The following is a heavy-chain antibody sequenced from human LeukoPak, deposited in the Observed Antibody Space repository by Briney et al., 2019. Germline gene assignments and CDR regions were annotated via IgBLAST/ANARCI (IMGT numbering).Heavy chain of an antibody. J-gene: IGHJ3*02. D-gene: IGHD3-16*01. CDR2: ISSSSSYI. V-gene: IGHV3-21*01. CDR1: GFTFSSYS. CDR3: ARDVAPVGGDAFDI. Sequence: PGGSLRLSCAASGFTFSSYSMNWVRQAPGKGLEWVSPISSSSSYIYYADSVKGRFTISRDNAKNSLYLQMNSLRAEDTAVYYCARDVAPVGGDAFDIWGQGTMVTVSS.